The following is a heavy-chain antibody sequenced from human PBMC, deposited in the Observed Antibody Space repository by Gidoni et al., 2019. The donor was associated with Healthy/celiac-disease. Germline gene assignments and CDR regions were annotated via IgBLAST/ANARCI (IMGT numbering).Heavy chain of an antibody. CDR1: GFTFIRYA. CDR2: ISYDGSNK. CDR3: ARDRAVAGSGYYYGMDV. Sequence: QVQLVESGGGVVQPGRSLRLSCAASGFTFIRYARHWVRQAPGKGLEWVAVISYDGSNKYYADSVKGRFTISRDNSKNTLYLQMNSLRAEDTAVYYCARDRAVAGSGYYYGMDVWGQGTTVTVSS. J-gene: IGHJ6*02. D-gene: IGHD6-19*01. V-gene: IGHV3-30-3*01.